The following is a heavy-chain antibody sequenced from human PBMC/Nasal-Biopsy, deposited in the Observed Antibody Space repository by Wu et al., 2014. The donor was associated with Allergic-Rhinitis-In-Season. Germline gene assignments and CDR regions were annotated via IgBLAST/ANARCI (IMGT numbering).Heavy chain of an antibody. D-gene: IGHD3-22*01. Sequence: TLSLTCTVSGASISDYYWSWIRQPPGKGLEWIANIYYSGTTNYNPSLKSRVTISVDSSKDQFSLKLLSVTAADTAVYYCASTRGTYDSSGNFLFYFDNWGQGTLVTVSS. J-gene: IGHJ4*02. CDR2: IYYSGTT. CDR1: GASISDYY. CDR3: ASTRGTYDSSGNFLFYFDN. V-gene: IGHV4-59*08.